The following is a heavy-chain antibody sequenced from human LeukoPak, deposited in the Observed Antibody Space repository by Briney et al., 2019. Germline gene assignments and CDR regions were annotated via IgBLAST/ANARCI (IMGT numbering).Heavy chain of an antibody. J-gene: IGHJ1*01. CDR2: TDGSTT. D-gene: IGHD1-14*01. CDR1: GFILGESW. V-gene: IGHV3-74*01. Sequence: GGSLRLSYAGFGFILGESWMHWVRQTPGKGLVWVSRTDGSTTTYADSVRGRFSVSMDNAQNTLYLQLNSLGAEDTAVYYCTRDDYNRLWGQGTLVVVAS. CDR3: TRDDYNRL.